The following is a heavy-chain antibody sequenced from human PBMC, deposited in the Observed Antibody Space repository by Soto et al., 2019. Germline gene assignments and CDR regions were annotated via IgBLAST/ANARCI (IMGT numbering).Heavy chain of an antibody. D-gene: IGHD2-15*01. V-gene: IGHV3-13*05. CDR3: ARAYSGRLPRRADYYFAMDV. CDR2: IGAADDP. Sequence: GGSLRLSCAASGFTFSAYDMHWVRQTKGKGMEWVPAIGAADDPYYLGSVKGRFTISRENAKNSLYLQMNSLRAEDTAVYYCARAYSGRLPRRADYYFAMDVWGQGTTVTVSS. CDR1: GFTFSAYD. J-gene: IGHJ6*02.